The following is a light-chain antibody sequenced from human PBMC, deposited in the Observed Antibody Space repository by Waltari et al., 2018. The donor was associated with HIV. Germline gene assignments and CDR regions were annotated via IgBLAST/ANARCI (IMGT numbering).Light chain of an antibody. V-gene: IGLV3-25*03. CDR2: KDT. CDR3: QSADDAANVV. CDR1: TLPKQF. Sequence: SDELTQPPSVSVSPGQPARIPCSGDTLPKQFAYWYQQRPGQTPLLVVKKDTERPSGIPERFSGSTTGTTVTLTITAVQAEDEADYYCQSADDAANVVFGGGTKLTVL. J-gene: IGLJ2*01.